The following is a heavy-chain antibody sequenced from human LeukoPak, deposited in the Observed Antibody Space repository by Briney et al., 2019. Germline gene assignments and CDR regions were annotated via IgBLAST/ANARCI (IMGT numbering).Heavy chain of an antibody. CDR1: GFTFSSYA. D-gene: IGHD6-6*01. CDR3: AKDQPLSSSSEPDY. CDR2: ISGSGGST. V-gene: IGHV3-23*01. Sequence: PGGSLRLSCAAPGFTFSSYAMSWVRQAPGKGLEWVSAISGSGGSTYYADSVKGRFTISRDNSKNTLYLQMNSLRAEDTAVYHCAKDQPLSSSSEPDYWGQGTLVTVSS. J-gene: IGHJ4*02.